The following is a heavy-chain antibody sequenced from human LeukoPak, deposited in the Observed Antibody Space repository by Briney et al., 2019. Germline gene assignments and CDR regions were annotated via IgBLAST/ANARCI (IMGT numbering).Heavy chain of an antibody. J-gene: IGHJ4*02. Sequence: PGGSRRLSCAASGFTFSSYWMHWVRQAPGKGLVWVSRINSDGSTTTYADSVKGRFTISRDNAKDTLYLQMTSLRAEDTAVYYCARATYYYDSSGYRAIYYFDYWGQGTLVTVSS. CDR1: GFTFSSYW. CDR3: ARATYYYDSSGYRAIYYFDY. V-gene: IGHV3-74*01. D-gene: IGHD3-22*01. CDR2: INSDGSTT.